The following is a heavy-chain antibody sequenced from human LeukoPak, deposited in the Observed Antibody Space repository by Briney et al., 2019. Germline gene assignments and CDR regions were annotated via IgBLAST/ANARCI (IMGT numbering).Heavy chain of an antibody. CDR1: GYSISSGYY. D-gene: IGHD3-22*01. CDR3: AVYYLGSSGYLLDY. V-gene: IGHV4-38-2*02. Sequence: SETLSLTCTVSGYSISSGYYWGWIRQPPGKGLGWIGSIYHSGSTYYNPSLKRRVTISVDTSKNQFSLKLSSVTAADTAVYYCAVYYLGSSGYLLDYWGQGTLVTVSS. CDR2: IYHSGST. J-gene: IGHJ4*02.